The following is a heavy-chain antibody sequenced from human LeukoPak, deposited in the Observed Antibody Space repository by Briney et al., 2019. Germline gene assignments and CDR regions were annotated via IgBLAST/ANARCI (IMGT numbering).Heavy chain of an antibody. CDR3: AKDGVYGSGCCYYFDY. CDR2: ISGSGGRT. V-gene: IGHV3-23*01. J-gene: IGHJ4*02. D-gene: IGHD3-10*01. CDR1: GFTFSSDA. Sequence: AGSLGLSCAASGFTFSSDAMSWVRQAPGKGLEWVSGISGSGGRTHYADSVKGRFTIFRDNSKNTLDLQMNSLRAEDTAVYYCAKDGVYGSGCCYYFDYWAEGTLDSVSS.